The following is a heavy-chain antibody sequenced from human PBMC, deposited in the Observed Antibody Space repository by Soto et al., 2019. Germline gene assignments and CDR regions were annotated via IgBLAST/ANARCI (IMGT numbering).Heavy chain of an antibody. CDR2: ISGGGSTT. Sequence: EVQLLESGGGLVQPEGSLRLSCEASGFTFSSYAMSWVRQAPGKGLEWVSGISGGGSTTYYADSVKGRFTISRDHSKNTLYLQVNSLRAEDTAVYYCARDQAAGGTISRYFQDWGQGTLVTVSS. D-gene: IGHD6-13*01. V-gene: IGHV3-23*01. CDR1: GFTFSSYA. J-gene: IGHJ1*01. CDR3: ARDQAAGGTISRYFQD.